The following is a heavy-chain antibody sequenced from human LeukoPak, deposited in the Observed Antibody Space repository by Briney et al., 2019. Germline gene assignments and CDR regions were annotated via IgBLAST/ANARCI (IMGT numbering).Heavy chain of an antibody. V-gene: IGHV4-4*07. CDR2: IYTSGS. Sequence: PSETLSLTCTVSGGSISSYYWSWIRQPAGKRLEWIGRIYTSGSNYNPSLKSRVTISVDKSKNQFSLKLNSVTAADTAVYYCARDPKGYGEADYWGQGNLVTVSS. J-gene: IGHJ4*02. CDR3: ARDPKGYGEADY. CDR1: GGSISSYY. D-gene: IGHD4-17*01.